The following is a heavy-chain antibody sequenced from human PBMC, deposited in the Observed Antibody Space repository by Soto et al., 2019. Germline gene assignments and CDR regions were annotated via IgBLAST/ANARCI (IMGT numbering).Heavy chain of an antibody. Sequence: QVQLVQSGAEVKKPGASVKVSCKASGYTFTSYDINWVLQATGQGLEWMGWMNPNSGNTGYAQKFQVRVTMTRNTSVSTAYMELSSLLCADTGGYDFVRGGYYGSGSPFDPGGQGKLVTVSS. CDR3: VRGGYYGSGSPFDP. J-gene: IGHJ5*02. V-gene: IGHV1-8*01. CDR2: MNPNSGNT. D-gene: IGHD3-10*01. CDR1: GYTFTSYD.